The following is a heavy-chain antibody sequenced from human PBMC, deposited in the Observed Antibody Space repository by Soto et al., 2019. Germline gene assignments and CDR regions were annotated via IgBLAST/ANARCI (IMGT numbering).Heavy chain of an antibody. Sequence: EVQLLESAGGLVQPGGSLSLSCAASGFTFSSYAMRWVRQAPGKGLEWVSTFSGSGGSTYYADSVRGRFTISRDNSKNTLFLQMNSLRVEDTAIYYCARDWTGDTCPCLDVWGQGTTVSVSS. CDR3: ARDWTGDTCPCLDV. D-gene: IGHD3-3*01. J-gene: IGHJ6*02. V-gene: IGHV3-23*01. CDR1: GFTFSSYA. CDR2: FSGSGGST.